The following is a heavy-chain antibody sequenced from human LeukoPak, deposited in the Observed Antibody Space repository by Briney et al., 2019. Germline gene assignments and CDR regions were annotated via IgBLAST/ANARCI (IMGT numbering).Heavy chain of an antibody. CDR1: GFTFGSYS. CDR2: ISSSSSYI. J-gene: IGHJ4*02. Sequence: GGSLRLSCAASGFTFGSYSMNWVRQAPGKGLEWVSSISSSSSYIYYADSVKGRFTISRDNAKNSLYLQMNSLRVEDTAVYYCARHTSRDGYGSHYWGQGTLVTVSS. V-gene: IGHV3-21*01. D-gene: IGHD5-24*01. CDR3: ARHTSRDGYGSHY.